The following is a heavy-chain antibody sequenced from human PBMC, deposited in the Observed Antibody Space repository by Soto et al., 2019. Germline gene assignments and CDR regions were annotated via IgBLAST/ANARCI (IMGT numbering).Heavy chain of an antibody. CDR3: ARARITMVRGVIIVPSGMDV. CDR1: GYTFTSYG. D-gene: IGHD3-10*01. Sequence: SVKVSCKASGYTFTSYGISWVRQAPGQGLEWVGWISAYNGNTNYAQKLQGRVTMTTDTSTSTAYMELRRMRSDDTAVYYCARARITMVRGVIIVPSGMDVWGQGTTVTVSS. V-gene: IGHV1-18*04. J-gene: IGHJ6*02. CDR2: ISAYNGNT.